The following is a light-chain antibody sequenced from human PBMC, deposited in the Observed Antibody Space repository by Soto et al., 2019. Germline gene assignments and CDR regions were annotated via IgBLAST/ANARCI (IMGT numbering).Light chain of an antibody. CDR2: DAS. CDR3: QQYDKWPYT. CDR1: QSVSTN. J-gene: IGKJ2*01. V-gene: IGKV3-15*01. Sequence: EIVMTQSPATFSVSLGERATFSCRASQSVSTNLAWYQHKDGQAPRLLIYDASTRATGIPSRFSGSGSGTEFALSISRLQSEDFAVYYCQQYDKWPYTFGQGTKLEIK.